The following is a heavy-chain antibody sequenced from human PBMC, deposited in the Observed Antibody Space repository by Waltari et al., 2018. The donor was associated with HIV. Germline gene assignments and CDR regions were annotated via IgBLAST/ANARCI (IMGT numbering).Heavy chain of an antibody. CDR2: IIPSFGTA. Sequence: QVQLVQSGAEVKKPGSSVKVSCKASGGTFSSYAISWVRQAPGQGIEWMGGIIPSFGTANYAQKFQGRVTITADESTSTAYMELSSLRSEDTAVYYCARDRAVAGSGDNWFDPWGQGTLVTVSS. CDR3: ARDRAVAGSGDNWFDP. CDR1: GGTFSSYA. V-gene: IGHV1-69*01. D-gene: IGHD6-19*01. J-gene: IGHJ5*02.